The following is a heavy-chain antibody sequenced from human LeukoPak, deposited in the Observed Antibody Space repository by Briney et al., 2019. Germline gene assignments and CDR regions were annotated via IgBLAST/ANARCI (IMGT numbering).Heavy chain of an antibody. CDR2: INSDGSST. J-gene: IGHJ5*02. V-gene: IGHV3-74*01. Sequence: GGSLRLSCAASGFTFSRYNMDWVRQAPGKGLVWVSRINSDGSSTNYADSVKGRFTISRDNAKNTLYLQMNSLRAEDTAVYYCAKRVHSSGWYGVDPWGQGTLVTVSS. D-gene: IGHD6-19*01. CDR1: GFTFSRYN. CDR3: AKRVHSSGWYGVDP.